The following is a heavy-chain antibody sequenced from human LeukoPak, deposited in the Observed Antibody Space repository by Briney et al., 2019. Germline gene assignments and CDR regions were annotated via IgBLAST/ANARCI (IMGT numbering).Heavy chain of an antibody. D-gene: IGHD3-10*01. CDR1: VYTFTSYG. CDR2: ISAYNGNT. J-gene: IGHJ3*02. Sequence: ASVKVSCKASVYTFTSYGISRVRQAPGQGLEWMGWISAYNGNTNYAQKLQGRVTMTTDTSTSTAYMELRSLRSDDTAVYYCAAVRGGGDFGIWGQGTMVTVSS. CDR3: AAVRGGGDFGI. V-gene: IGHV1-18*01.